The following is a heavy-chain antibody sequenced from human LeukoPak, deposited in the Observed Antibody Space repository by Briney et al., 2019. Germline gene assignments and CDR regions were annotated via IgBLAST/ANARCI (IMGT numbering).Heavy chain of an antibody. CDR1: GYTFTSYA. Sequence: ASVKVSCKASGYTFTSYAMHWVRQAPGQRLEWMGWINAGNGNTKYSQKFQGRVTITRDTSASIAYMELSSLRSEDTAVYYCARGMRGAAAIFNYWGQGTLVTVSS. V-gene: IGHV1-3*01. D-gene: IGHD6-13*01. CDR2: INAGNGNT. J-gene: IGHJ4*02. CDR3: ARGMRGAAAIFNY.